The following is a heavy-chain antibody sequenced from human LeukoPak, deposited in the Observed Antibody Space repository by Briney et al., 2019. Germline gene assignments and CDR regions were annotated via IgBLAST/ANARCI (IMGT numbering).Heavy chain of an antibody. CDR3: AVHDYLGY. Sequence: GRSLRLSCAASGFTFSSYGMHWVRQAPGKGLEWVSLIYSGGSTYYADSVKGRITISRDNSKNTVYLQMNSLRVEDTAVYYCAVHDYLGYWGQGTLVTVSS. CDR1: GFTFSSYG. J-gene: IGHJ4*02. CDR2: IYSGGST. V-gene: IGHV3-53*01.